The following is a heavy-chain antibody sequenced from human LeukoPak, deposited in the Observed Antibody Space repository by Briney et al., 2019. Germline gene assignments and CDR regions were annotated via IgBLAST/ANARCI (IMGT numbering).Heavy chain of an antibody. CDR2: IWDDGNNK. D-gene: IGHD2-8*01. CDR3: ARDNGEWRLNWFDH. J-gene: IGHJ5*02. CDR1: GFTFTTYV. V-gene: IGHV3-33*01. Sequence: GGSLRLSCAASGFTFTTYVMHWVRQAPGKGLDWVALIWDDGNNKYYADSVKGRSTISRDNSKNTLYLQMNSLRAEDTAVYYCARDNGEWRLNWFDHWGQGTLVTVSS.